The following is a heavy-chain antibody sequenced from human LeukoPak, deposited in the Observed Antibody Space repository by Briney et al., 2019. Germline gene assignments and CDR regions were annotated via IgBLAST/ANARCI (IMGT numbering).Heavy chain of an antibody. V-gene: IGHV1-2*02. D-gene: IGHD3-10*01. J-gene: IGHJ4*02. CDR1: GYTFTDYY. CDR3: ARDADYYGSGSIFRFDS. CDR2: INPSSGVT. Sequence: ASVKVSCEASGYTFTDYYMHWVRQAPGQGLEWMGWINPSSGVTNYAQEFQGRVTMTRDTSISTAYMELSSLTSDDTAVYYCARDADYYGSGSIFRFDSWGQGTLVSVSS.